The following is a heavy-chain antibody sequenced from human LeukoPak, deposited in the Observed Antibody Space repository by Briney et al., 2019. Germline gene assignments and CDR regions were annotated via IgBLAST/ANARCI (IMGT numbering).Heavy chain of an antibody. V-gene: IGHV3-21*01. D-gene: IGHD1-26*01. J-gene: IGHJ4*02. CDR2: ISSSSSYI. CDR3: ARRRAHDY. CDR1: GSTFSSYS. Sequence: GGSLRLSCAASGSTFSSYSMNWVRQAPGKGLEWLSSISSSSSYIYYADSVKGRFTISRDNAKNSLYLQMNSMRAEDTAVYYCARRRAHDYCGQGTLVTVSS.